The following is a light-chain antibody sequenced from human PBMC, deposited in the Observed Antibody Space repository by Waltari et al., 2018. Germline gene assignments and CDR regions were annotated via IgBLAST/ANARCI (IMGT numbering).Light chain of an antibody. Sequence: QSVLTQPPSVSGAPGQRVTISCTGRGSHIGAGYDVHWYQQRPGEAPKLLIYGVNTRPLGVPDRFSGSQSGTSASLAIRGLQAEDEADYYCQSYDPSLSVVFGGGTKLTVV. CDR3: QSYDPSLSVV. V-gene: IGLV1-40*01. CDR1: GSHIGAGYD. J-gene: IGLJ2*01. CDR2: GVN.